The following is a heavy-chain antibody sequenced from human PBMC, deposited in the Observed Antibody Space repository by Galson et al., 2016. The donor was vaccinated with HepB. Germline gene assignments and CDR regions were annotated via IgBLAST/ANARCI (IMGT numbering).Heavy chain of an antibody. CDR2: INPRGGST. J-gene: IGHJ5*02. CDR3: ATDGDGLTSGDWFDP. Sequence: SVKVSCKASGYIFTDYYMHWVRQAPGQGLEWMGVINPRGGSTTYAQKFQGRVTMTRDTSTSTVYMELSSLRSADTAVYYCATDGDGLTSGDWFDPWGQGTLVTVSS. D-gene: IGHD3-9*01. V-gene: IGHV1-46*01. CDR1: GYIFTDYY.